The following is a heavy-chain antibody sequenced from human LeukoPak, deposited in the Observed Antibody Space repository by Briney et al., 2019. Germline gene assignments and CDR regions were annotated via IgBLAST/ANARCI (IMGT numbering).Heavy chain of an antibody. V-gene: IGHV1-69*13. CDR2: IIPIFGTA. J-gene: IGHJ5*02. CDR3: ARAPIYGSGSYGFDP. Sequence: GAPVKVSCKASGGTFSSYAISWVRQAPGQGLEWMGGIIPIFGTANYAQKFQGRVTITADESTSTAYMELSSLRSEDTAVYYCARAPIYGSGSYGFDPWGQGTLVTVSS. CDR1: GGTFSSYA. D-gene: IGHD3-10*01.